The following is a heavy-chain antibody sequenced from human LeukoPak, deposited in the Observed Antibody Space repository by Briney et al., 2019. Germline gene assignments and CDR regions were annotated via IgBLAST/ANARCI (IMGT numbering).Heavy chain of an antibody. CDR3: AGQAYYYDSSGPS. V-gene: IGHV4-4*09. Sequence: SETLSLTCTVSGGSISSYYWSWIRQPPGKGLEWIGYIYTSGSTNYNPSLKSRVTISVDTSKNQSSLKLSSVTAADTVVYYCAGQAYYYDSSGPSWGQGTLVTVSS. CDR2: IYTSGST. J-gene: IGHJ4*02. D-gene: IGHD3-22*01. CDR1: GGSISSYY.